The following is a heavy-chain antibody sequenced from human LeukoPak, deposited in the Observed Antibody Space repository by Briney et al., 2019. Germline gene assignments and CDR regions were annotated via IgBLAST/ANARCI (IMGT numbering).Heavy chain of an antibody. J-gene: IGHJ4*02. CDR1: RFTFNSYA. V-gene: IGHV3-23*01. CDR2: IFGSGGAT. CDR3: AKFAQRYCSGGSCHPFDY. D-gene: IGHD2-15*01. Sequence: PGGSLRLSCAASRFTFNSYAMSWVRQAPGKGLEWVSGIFGSGGATYYADSVKGRFTISRDNSKNTLYLQMGSLRAEDTAAYYCAKFAQRYCSGGSCHPFDYWGQGTLVTVSS.